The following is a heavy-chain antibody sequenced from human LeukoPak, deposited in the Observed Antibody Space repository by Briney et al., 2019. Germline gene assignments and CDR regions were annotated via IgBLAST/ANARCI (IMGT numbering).Heavy chain of an antibody. J-gene: IGHJ4*02. D-gene: IGHD1-1*01. CDR1: GGSISSYY. V-gene: IGHV4-59*01. CDR2: IYYSGST. CDR3: ARVRGGTNWIDY. Sequence: SETLSLTCTVSGGSISSYYWSWIRQPPGKGLEGIGYIYYSGSTNYNPSLKSRVTISVDTSKNQFSLELSSVTAADTAVYYCARVRGGTNWIDYWGQGTLVTVSS.